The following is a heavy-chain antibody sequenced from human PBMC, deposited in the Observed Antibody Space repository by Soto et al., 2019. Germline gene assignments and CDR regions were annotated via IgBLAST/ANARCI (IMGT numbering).Heavy chain of an antibody. J-gene: IGHJ6*03. D-gene: IGHD5-12*01. CDR3: ARESGGATATLDYYYFYMDV. CDR1: GDSFSAFY. CDR2: INPNGGAT. Sequence: QVQLVQPGAEVKKPGASVKVSCKTSGDSFSAFYLHWVRQAPGQGLEWLGWINPNGGATKYAQKFRGRVAMTRDTSIRTAYLELSSLRSDDTAIYYCARESGGATATLDYYYFYMDVWGKGTTVTVSS. V-gene: IGHV1-2*02.